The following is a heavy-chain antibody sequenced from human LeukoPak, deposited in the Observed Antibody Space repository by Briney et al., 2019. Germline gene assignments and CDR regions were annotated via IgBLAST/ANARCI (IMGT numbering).Heavy chain of an antibody. CDR3: ARGTGDFWSGYYTGGYYYYYMDV. D-gene: IGHD3-3*01. CDR2: ISAYNGNT. Sequence: ASVKVSCKASGYTFTSYGISWVRQAPGQGLEWMGWISAYNGNTNYAQKLQGRVTMTTDTSTSTAYMELRSLRSDDTAVYYCARGTGDFWSGYYTGGYYYYYMDVWGKGTTVTVSS. V-gene: IGHV1-18*01. CDR1: GYTFTSYG. J-gene: IGHJ6*03.